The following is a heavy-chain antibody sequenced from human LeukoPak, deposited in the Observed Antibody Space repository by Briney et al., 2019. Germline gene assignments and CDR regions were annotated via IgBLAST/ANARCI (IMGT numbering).Heavy chain of an antibody. J-gene: IGHJ4*02. Sequence: PSETLSLTCTVSGGSISSSSYYWGWIRQPPGKGLEWIGRIYTSGSTNYNPSLKSRVTISVDTSKNQFSLKLSSVTAADTAVYYCARSSRHLAYFDYWGQGTLVTVSS. CDR3: ARSSRHLAYFDY. CDR1: GGSISSSSYY. CDR2: IYTSGST. V-gene: IGHV4-61*02.